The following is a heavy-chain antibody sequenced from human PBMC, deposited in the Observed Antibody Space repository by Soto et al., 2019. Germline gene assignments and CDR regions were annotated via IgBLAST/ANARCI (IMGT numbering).Heavy chain of an antibody. D-gene: IGHD5-12*01. V-gene: IGHV3-33*01. CDR1: GFTFSSYG. CDR3: AGASTWHPGAFDI. CDR2: IWYDGSNK. J-gene: IGHJ3*02. Sequence: GGSLRLSCAASGFTFSSYGMHWVRQAPGKGLEWVAVIWYDGSNKYYADSVKGRFTISRDNSKNTLYLQMNSLRAADTAVYYCAGASTWHPGAFDIWGQGTTVTVSS.